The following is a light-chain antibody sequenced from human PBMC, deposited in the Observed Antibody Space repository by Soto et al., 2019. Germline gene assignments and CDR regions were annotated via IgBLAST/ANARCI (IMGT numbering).Light chain of an antibody. J-gene: IGLJ2*01. CDR2: DVS. V-gene: IGLV2-14*01. CDR3: SSYTSNRIPI. Sequence: QSALTQPASVSGSPGQSITISCTGTSSDVGNYNYVSWYQQHPGKAPKLMIYDVSNQPSRVSSHFSGSKSGNTASLTISGLQAEDEADYYWSSYTSNRIPIFGGGTKLTVL. CDR1: SSDVGNYNY.